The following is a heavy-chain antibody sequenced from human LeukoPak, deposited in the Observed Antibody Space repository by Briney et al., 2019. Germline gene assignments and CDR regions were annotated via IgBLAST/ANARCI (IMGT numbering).Heavy chain of an antibody. D-gene: IGHD4-17*01. V-gene: IGHV4-30-4*01. Sequence: SETLSLTCTVSGGSISSGDYYWSWIRQPPGKGLEWIGYIYNSGSTYYNPSLKSRVTISVDTSKNQFSLKLNSVTAADTAVYYCARDTGDGDFDYWGQGTLVTVSS. CDR3: ARDTGDGDFDY. CDR2: IYNSGST. J-gene: IGHJ4*02. CDR1: GGSISSGDYY.